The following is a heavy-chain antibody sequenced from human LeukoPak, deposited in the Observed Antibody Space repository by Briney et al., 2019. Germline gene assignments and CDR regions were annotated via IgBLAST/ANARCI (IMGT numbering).Heavy chain of an antibody. J-gene: IGHJ6*02. D-gene: IGHD1-14*01. CDR3: IKDIRPGGMDV. V-gene: IGHV3-9*01. Sequence: GGSLRLSCAASGFTVSSNYMSWVRQAPGKGLEWVSGIGWSSGRIDYADSVKGRFTSSRDNAKNSLYLQMNSLRAEDTAIYYCIKDIRPGGMDVWGQGITVTVSS. CDR1: GFTVSSNY. CDR2: IGWSSGRI.